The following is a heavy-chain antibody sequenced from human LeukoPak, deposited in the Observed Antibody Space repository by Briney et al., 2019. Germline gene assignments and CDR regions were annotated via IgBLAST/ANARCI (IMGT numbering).Heavy chain of an antibody. J-gene: IGHJ4*02. Sequence: GGSLRLSCAASGFTFSSYAMSWVRQAPGKGLEWVSAISGSGGSTYYADSVKGRFTISRDNSKNALYLQMNSLRAEDTAVYYCAKGIFGVVITLDYWGQGTLVTVSS. D-gene: IGHD3-3*01. CDR3: AKGIFGVVITLDY. CDR1: GFTFSSYA. V-gene: IGHV3-23*01. CDR2: ISGSGGST.